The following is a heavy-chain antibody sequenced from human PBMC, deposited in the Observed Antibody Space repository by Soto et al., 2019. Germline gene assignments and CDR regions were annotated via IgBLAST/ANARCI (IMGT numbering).Heavy chain of an antibody. Sequence: SETLSLTCAVYGGSFSGYYLSWIRQPPGKGLEWIGEINHSGSTNYNPSLKSRVTISVDTSKNQFSLKLSSVTAADTAVYYCARGFGYYYGMDVWGQGTTVTVSS. CDR1: GGSFSGYY. CDR2: INHSGST. CDR3: ARGFGYYYGMDV. D-gene: IGHD3-10*01. V-gene: IGHV4-34*01. J-gene: IGHJ6*02.